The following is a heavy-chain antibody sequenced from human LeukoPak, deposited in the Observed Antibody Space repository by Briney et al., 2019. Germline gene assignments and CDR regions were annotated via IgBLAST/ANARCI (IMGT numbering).Heavy chain of an antibody. J-gene: IGHJ4*02. CDR2: IYYSGST. CDR1: GGSISSYY. V-gene: IGHV4-59*12. Sequence: PSETLSLTCTVSGGSISSYYWSWIRQPPGKGLEWIGYIYYSGSTNYNPSLKSRVTISVDTSKNQFSLKLSSVTAADTAVYYCASLIKSSGSYDYWGQGTLVTVSS. CDR3: ASLIKSSGSYDY. D-gene: IGHD3-10*01.